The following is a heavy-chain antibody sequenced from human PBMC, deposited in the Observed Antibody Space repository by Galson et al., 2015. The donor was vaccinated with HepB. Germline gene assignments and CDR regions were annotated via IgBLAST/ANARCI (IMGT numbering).Heavy chain of an antibody. CDR2: FDPEDGET. J-gene: IGHJ4*02. CDR3: ATAYYYDSSGYSY. V-gene: IGHV1-24*01. D-gene: IGHD3-22*01. Sequence: WMGGFDPEDGETIYAQKFQGRVTMTEDTSTDTAYMELSSLRSEDTAVYYCATAYYYDSSGYSYWGQGTLVTVSS.